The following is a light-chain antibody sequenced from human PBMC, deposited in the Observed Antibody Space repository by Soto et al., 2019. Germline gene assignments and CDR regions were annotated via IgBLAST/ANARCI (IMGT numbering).Light chain of an antibody. Sequence: QSALTQPASVSGSPGQSITISCTGTSSDVGGYSYVSWYQQHPGKAPKLIISDVSYRPSGISDRFSSSKSGNTASLTISGLQPEDEAEYYCSSYRTSTTVVFGGGTKVTVL. CDR2: DVS. J-gene: IGLJ2*01. CDR3: SSYRTSTTVV. CDR1: SSDVGGYSY. V-gene: IGLV2-14*03.